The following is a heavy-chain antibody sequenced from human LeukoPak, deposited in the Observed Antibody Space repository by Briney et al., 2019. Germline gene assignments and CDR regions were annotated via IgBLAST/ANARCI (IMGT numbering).Heavy chain of an antibody. CDR1: DYSISSGYY. D-gene: IGHD5-24*01. CDR2: IYHSGST. Sequence: SETLSLTCAVSDYSISSGYYWGWIRQPPGEGLEWIGGIYHSGSTYYNPSLKTRVTISVDTSKNQFFLKLYSVTAADTAVYYCARRGDGYNVDYWGQGILVTVSS. V-gene: IGHV4-38-2*01. CDR3: ARRGDGYNVDY. J-gene: IGHJ4*02.